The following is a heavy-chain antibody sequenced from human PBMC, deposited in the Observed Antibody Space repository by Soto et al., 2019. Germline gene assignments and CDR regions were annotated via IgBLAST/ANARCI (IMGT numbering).Heavy chain of an antibody. V-gene: IGHV3-30*18. CDR3: AKGGSISARYFDY. Sequence: QVQLVESGGGVVQPGSSLRLSCAASGFTLSSYGMHWVRQAPGKGLEWVAVISYDGRNKYYADSVKCRFTISRYNSKNSLYLERNSLRAEETAVYYCAKGGSISARYFDYWGQGTLATVSS. J-gene: IGHJ4*02. CDR2: ISYDGRNK. CDR1: GFTLSSYG. D-gene: IGHD6-6*01.